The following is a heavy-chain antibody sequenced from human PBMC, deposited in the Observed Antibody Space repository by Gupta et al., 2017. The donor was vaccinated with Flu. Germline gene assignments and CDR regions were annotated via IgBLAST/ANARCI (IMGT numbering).Heavy chain of an antibody. CDR1: GGSISSSSYY. CDR3: ARHPYGSGTFDY. Sequence: QLQLQESGPGLVKPSETLSLTCTVSGGSISSSSYYWGWIRQPPGKGLEWIGSIYYSGSTYYNPSLKRRVTISVDTSKNQFSLKRSSVTAADTAVYYGARHPYGSGTFDYWGQGTRVTVS. V-gene: IGHV4-39*01. CDR2: IYYSGST. D-gene: IGHD3-10*01. J-gene: IGHJ4*02.